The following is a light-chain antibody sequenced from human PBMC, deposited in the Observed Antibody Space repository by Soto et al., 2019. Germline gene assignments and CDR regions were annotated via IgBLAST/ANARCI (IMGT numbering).Light chain of an antibody. CDR1: QSISNW. J-gene: IGKJ1*01. V-gene: IGKV1-5*02. Sequence: IQLTKSPYTLPSTVDTSVTIICRASQSISNWLAWYHQRPGTAPKLLIYHASTVESGVPSRFSGSGSGTEFTLTISGLQPDDFATYYRQQHMSYSFGQGTKVDIK. CDR2: HAS. CDR3: QQHMSYS.